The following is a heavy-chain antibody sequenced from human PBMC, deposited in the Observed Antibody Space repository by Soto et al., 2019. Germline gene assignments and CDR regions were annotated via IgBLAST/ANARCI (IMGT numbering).Heavy chain of an antibody. J-gene: IGHJ4*02. CDR3: AKSLSASPNYFFDY. V-gene: IGHV3-23*01. CDR1: GFPFSSYA. CDR2: ISGSGGLT. Sequence: GGSLRLSCAASGFPFSSYAMSWVRQAPGKGLEWVSGISGSGGLTYYADSVKGRFTISRDNSKNTLYLQMNSLIADDTAVYYCAKSLSASPNYFFDYWGQGTLVTVSS.